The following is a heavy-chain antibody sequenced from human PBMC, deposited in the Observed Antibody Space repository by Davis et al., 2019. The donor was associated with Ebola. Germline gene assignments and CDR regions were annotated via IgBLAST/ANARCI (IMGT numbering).Heavy chain of an antibody. CDR2: ISYDGSNK. J-gene: IGHJ2*01. D-gene: IGHD1-14*01. Sequence: PGGSLRLSCAASGFTFSSYGMHWVRQAPGKGLEWVAVISYDGSNKYYADSVKGRFTIPRDNSKNTLYLQMSSLRAEDTAVYYCARDLPGGDWYFDLWGRGTLVTVSS. V-gene: IGHV3-30*03. CDR1: GFTFSSYG. CDR3: ARDLPGGDWYFDL.